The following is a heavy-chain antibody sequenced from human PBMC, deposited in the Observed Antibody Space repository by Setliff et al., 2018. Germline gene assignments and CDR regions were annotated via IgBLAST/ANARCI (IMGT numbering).Heavy chain of an antibody. V-gene: IGHV5-51*01. D-gene: IGHD3-22*01. CDR2: IYPGDSDT. J-gene: IGHJ6*02. CDR3: ARYDSSGYHYYYGMDV. Sequence: GESLKISCKGSGYSFTSYWIGWVRQIPGKGLEWMGIIYPGDSDTRYSPSFQGQVTISDDKSISTAYLQWSSLKASDTAMYYCARYDSSGYHYYYGMDVWGQGTRVTVSS. CDR1: GYSFTSYW.